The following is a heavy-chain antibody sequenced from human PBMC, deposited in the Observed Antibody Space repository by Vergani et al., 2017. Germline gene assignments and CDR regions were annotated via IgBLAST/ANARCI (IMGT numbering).Heavy chain of an antibody. D-gene: IGHD1-26*01. V-gene: IGHV4-34*01. J-gene: IGHJ4*02. CDR2: INHSGST. CDR3: ASSVSGSDDFDY. CDR1: GGSFSGYY. Sequence: QVQLQQWGAGLLKPSETLSLTCAVYGGSFSGYYWSWIRQPPGKGLEWIGEINHSGSTNYNPSLKSRVTISVDTSKNQFSLKLSSVTAADTAVYYCASSVSGSDDFDYWGQGTLVTVSS.